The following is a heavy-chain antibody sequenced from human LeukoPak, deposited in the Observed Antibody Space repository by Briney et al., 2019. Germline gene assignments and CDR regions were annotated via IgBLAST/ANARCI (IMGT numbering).Heavy chain of an antibody. CDR2: IRYDGSNK. V-gene: IGHV3-30*02. CDR1: GFTFSSYG. D-gene: IGHD3-10*01. J-gene: IGHJ4*02. CDR3: AKDYGSGSYFDY. Sequence: GGSLRLSCAASGFTFSSYGMHWVRQAPGKGLEWVAFIRYDGSNKYYADSVKGRFTNSRDNSKNTLYLQMNSLRAEDTAVYYCAKDYGSGSYFDYWGQGTLVTVSS.